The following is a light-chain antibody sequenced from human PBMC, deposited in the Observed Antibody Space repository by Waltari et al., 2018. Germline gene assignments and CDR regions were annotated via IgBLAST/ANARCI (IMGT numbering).Light chain of an antibody. CDR2: GVS. Sequence: EFVLTQSPGTLSLSPGERATLSCRASQSVTSTYLAWYQQKPGQAPRLLIYGVSSRATGIPDRFSGSGSGTDFTLTISRLDPEDFALYYCQRYGDSPLTFGGGTKVEIK. CDR3: QRYGDSPLT. J-gene: IGKJ4*01. V-gene: IGKV3-20*01. CDR1: QSVTSTY.